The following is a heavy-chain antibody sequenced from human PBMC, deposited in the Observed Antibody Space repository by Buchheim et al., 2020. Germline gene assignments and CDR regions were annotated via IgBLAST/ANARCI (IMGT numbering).Heavy chain of an antibody. D-gene: IGHD4-17*01. Sequence: QLQLQESGPGLVKPSETLSLTCTVSGGSISSSSYYWGWIRQPPGKGLEWIGTIYYSGSTYYNPSLNSQVTISVDTSKNQLSLKLSSVTAADTAVYYCARVGTVTTYYYYYYGMDVWGQGTT. CDR2: IYYSGST. CDR1: GGSISSSSYY. J-gene: IGHJ6*02. CDR3: ARVGTVTTYYYYYYGMDV. V-gene: IGHV4-39*01.